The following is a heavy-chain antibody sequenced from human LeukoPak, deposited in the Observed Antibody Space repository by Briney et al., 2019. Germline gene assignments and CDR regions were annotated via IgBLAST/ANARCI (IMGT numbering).Heavy chain of an antibody. CDR3: ARIPHPSSGWYYFDY. J-gene: IGHJ4*02. V-gene: IGHV4-39*07. Sequence: SETLSLTCTVSGGSISSSSYYWGWIRQPPGKGLEWIGSIYYSGSTNYNPSLKSRVTISVDTSKNQFSLKLSSVTAADTAVYYCARIPHPSSGWYYFDYWGQGTLVTVSS. CDR2: IYYSGST. CDR1: GGSISSSSYY. D-gene: IGHD6-19*01.